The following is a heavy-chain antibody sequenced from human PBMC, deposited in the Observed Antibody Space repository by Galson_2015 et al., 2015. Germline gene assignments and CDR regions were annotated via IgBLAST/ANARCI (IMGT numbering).Heavy chain of an antibody. D-gene: IGHD1-26*01. J-gene: IGHJ4*02. CDR2: ISYDGSNK. Sequence: SLRLSCAASGFTFSSYGMHWVRQAPGKGLEWVAVISYDGSNKYYADSVKGRFTISRDNSKNTLYLQMNSLRAEDTAVYYCAKDSSDSGSYYVGDYWGQGTLVTVSS. V-gene: IGHV3-30*18. CDR3: AKDSSDSGSYYVGDY. CDR1: GFTFSSYG.